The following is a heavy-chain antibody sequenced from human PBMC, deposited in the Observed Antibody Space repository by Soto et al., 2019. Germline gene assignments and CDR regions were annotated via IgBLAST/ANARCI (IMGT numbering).Heavy chain of an antibody. CDR3: ARDPWAADY. CDR2: IYSGGST. J-gene: IGHJ4*02. Sequence: GGSLRLSCAASGFNVSTKYMSWVRQAPGKGLEWVSVIYSGGSTFYADSVRGRFTISRDNSKNTVNPQMNSLRAEDTAVYYCARDPWAADYWGQGTLVTVSS. CDR1: GFNVSTKY. V-gene: IGHV3-66*01. D-gene: IGHD3-16*01.